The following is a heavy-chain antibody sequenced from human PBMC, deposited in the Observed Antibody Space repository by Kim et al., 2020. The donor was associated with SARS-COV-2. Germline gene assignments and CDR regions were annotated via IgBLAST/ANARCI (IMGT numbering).Heavy chain of an antibody. V-gene: IGHV4-61*01. CDR3: ARSNNGYNLGFDY. D-gene: IGHD5-12*01. J-gene: IGHJ4*02. CDR1: GGSVSSGSYY. CDR2: IYYSGST. Sequence: SETLSLTCTVSGGSVSSGSYYWSWIRQPPGKGLEWIGYIYYSGSTNYNPSLKSRVTISVDTSKNQFSLKLSSVTAADTAVYYCARSNNGYNLGFDYWGQGTLVTISS.